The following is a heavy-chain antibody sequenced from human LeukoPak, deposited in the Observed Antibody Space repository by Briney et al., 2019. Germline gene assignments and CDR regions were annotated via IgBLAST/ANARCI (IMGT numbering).Heavy chain of an antibody. CDR2: ISGTDGST. Sequence: GGSLRLSCAASGFTLSSYAMSWVRLPPGQGLELVSTISGTDGSTYYADSVKGRFTTSRDNSKNTLYLQMNSLGAEDTAAYYCAREKYGSSWYADYWGQGTLVTVSS. V-gene: IGHV3-23*01. J-gene: IGHJ4*02. CDR1: GFTLSSYA. D-gene: IGHD6-13*01. CDR3: AREKYGSSWYADY.